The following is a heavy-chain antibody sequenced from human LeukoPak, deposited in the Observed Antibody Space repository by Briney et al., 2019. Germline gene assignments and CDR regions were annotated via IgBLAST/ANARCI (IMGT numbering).Heavy chain of an antibody. D-gene: IGHD3-22*01. CDR1: GFIFRNYG. J-gene: IGHJ4*02. CDR3: ARDRYYYDNSGAGVPDN. Sequence: GGSLRLSCAASGFIFRNYGMSWGRQAPGKGLEWVANIKPDGNEKYYADSMKGRFNISRDNAKTSLYLQMNSMRAEDTAVYYCARDRYYYDNSGAGVPDNWGQGTLVTVSS. CDR2: IKPDGNEK. V-gene: IGHV3-7*04.